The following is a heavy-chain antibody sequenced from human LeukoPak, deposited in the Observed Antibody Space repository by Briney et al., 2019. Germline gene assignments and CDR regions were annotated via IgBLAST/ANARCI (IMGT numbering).Heavy chain of an antibody. CDR2: IWYDGSNK. CDR3: ARKGPLISGYYYGMDV. D-gene: IGHD3-10*01. Sequence: GRSLRLSCAASGFSFSSHGMHWVRQAPGKGLEWVALIWYDGSNKYYADSVKGRFTISRDNSKNTLYLQMNSLRAEDTAVYYCARKGPLISGYYYGMDVWGQGTTVTVSS. J-gene: IGHJ6*02. CDR1: GFSFSSHG. V-gene: IGHV3-33*01.